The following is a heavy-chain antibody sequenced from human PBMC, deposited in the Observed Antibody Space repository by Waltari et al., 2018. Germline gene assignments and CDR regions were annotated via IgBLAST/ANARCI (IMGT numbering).Heavy chain of an antibody. D-gene: IGHD7-27*01. J-gene: IGHJ5*02. CDR3: ARGGWGFYLDL. CDR2: VSINGAYI. V-gene: IGHV3-21*01. CDR1: GFTFSTYN. Sequence: EVQLMESGGGLVKPGGSLRLSCAASGFTFSTYNMNWVRQAPGEGLGWGSSVSINGAYIHYGDSVKGRFTISRDNAKTSLYLQMNGLRDEDTAVYYCARGGWGFYLDLWGQGALVTVSS.